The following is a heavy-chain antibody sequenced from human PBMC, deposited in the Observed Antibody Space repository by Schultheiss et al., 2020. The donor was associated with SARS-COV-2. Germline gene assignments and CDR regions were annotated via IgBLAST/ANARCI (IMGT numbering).Heavy chain of an antibody. D-gene: IGHD4-17*01. CDR2: ISYDGSNK. CDR3: ARDVDYGDYSGDGMDV. CDR1: GFTFSGYP. Sequence: GGSLRLSCAASGFTFSGYPMHWVRQAPGKGLEWVAVISYDGSNKYYADSVKGRFTISRDNSKNTLYLQMNSLRAEDTAVYYCARDVDYGDYSGDGMDVWGQGTTVTVSS. V-gene: IGHV3-30*04. J-gene: IGHJ6*02.